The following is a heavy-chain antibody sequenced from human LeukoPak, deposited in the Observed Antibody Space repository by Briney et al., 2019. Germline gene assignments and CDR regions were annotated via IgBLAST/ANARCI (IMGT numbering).Heavy chain of an antibody. J-gene: IGHJ6*02. V-gene: IGHV1-46*01. CDR2: FRPSGTTT. CDR3: ARDIVATIRYYYGMDV. Sequence: ASVKVSCKASGYTFTDYYTHWVRQVPGQGLEWMVIFRPSGTTTVYPLELQGRVTLTRDTSTSTVYMELSRLRSDDTAVYYCARDIVATIRYYYGMDVWGQGTTVTVSS. D-gene: IGHD5-12*01. CDR1: GYTFTDYY.